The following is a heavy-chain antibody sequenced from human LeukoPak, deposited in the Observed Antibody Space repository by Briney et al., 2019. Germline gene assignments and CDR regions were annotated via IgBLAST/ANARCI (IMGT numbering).Heavy chain of an antibody. CDR1: GGSISSSSYY. CDR2: IYYSGST. D-gene: IGHD6-13*01. Sequence: SETLSLTCTVSGGSISSSSYYWGWIRQPPGKGLEWIGSIYYSGSTYYNPSLKSRVTISVDTSKNQFSLKLSSVTAADTAVYYCARSRSSSWWFAFDIWGQGTMVTVSS. J-gene: IGHJ3*02. CDR3: ARSRSSSWWFAFDI. V-gene: IGHV4-39*07.